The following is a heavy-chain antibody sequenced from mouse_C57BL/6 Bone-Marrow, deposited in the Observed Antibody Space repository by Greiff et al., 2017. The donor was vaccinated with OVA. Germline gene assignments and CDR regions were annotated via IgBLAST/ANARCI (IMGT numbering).Heavy chain of an antibody. CDR2: IDPETGGT. V-gene: IGHV1-15*01. CDR3: TRGDYDYDEGYWYFDV. CDR1: GYTFTDYE. D-gene: IGHD2-4*01. J-gene: IGHJ1*03. Sequence: VQLVESGAELVRPGASVTLSCKASGYTFTDYEMHWVKQTPVHGLEWIGAIDPETGGTAYNQKFKGKAILTADKSSRTAYMELRSLTSEDSAVYYCTRGDYDYDEGYWYFDVWGTGTTVTVSS.